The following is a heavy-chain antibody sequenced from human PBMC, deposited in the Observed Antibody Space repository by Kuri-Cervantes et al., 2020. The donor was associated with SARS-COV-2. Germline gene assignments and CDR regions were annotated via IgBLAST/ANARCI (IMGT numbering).Heavy chain of an antibody. CDR2: IYHSGST. J-gene: IGHJ5*02. Sequence: GSLRLSCAVSGYSISSGYYWGWIRQPPGKGLEWIGSIYHSGSTYYNPSLKSRVTISVDTSKNQFSLKLRSVTAADTAVYYCARDRPGYCSTTTCLSWFDPWGQGAPVTVSS. V-gene: IGHV4-38-2*02. CDR1: GYSISSGYY. CDR3: ARDRPGYCSTTTCLSWFDP. D-gene: IGHD2-2*01.